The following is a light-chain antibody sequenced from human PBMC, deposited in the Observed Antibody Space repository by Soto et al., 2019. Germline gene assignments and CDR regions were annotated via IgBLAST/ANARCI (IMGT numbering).Light chain of an antibody. CDR2: DAS. J-gene: IGKJ5*01. V-gene: IGKV3-15*01. Sequence: EIVMTQSPATLSVSPGERATLSCRASQSVSSNLAWHQQKPGQAPRILMYDASTRDTGIPARFSGSGSGTEFTLTFSSLQSEDFAVYYCQQYHNSPITFGQGTRLEI. CDR1: QSVSSN. CDR3: QQYHNSPIT.